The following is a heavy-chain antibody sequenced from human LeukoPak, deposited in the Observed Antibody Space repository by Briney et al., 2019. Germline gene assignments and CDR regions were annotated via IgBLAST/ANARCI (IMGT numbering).Heavy chain of an antibody. CDR3: ARTMVRGLPGMVV. CDR1: GYTFTNFD. CDR2: MNPDRGHT. J-gene: IGHJ6*02. V-gene: IGHV1-8*01. Sequence: ASVKVSCKASGYTFTNFDINWVRQATGQGLEYMGWMNPDRGHTGFAQKFQGRVTMTSDTSISTAYMELTSLSSEDTAVYYCARTMVRGLPGMVVWGQGTTVTVSS. D-gene: IGHD3-10*01.